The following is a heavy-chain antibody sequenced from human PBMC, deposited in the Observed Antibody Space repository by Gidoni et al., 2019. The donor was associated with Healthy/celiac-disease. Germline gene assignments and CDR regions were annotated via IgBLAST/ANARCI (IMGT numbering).Heavy chain of an antibody. CDR2: ISGSGGST. D-gene: IGHD3-3*02. CDR1: GFTFSSYA. CDR3: ANFPISHYYYGMDV. J-gene: IGHJ6*02. Sequence: EVQLLESGGGLVQPGGSLRLSCAASGFTFSSYAMSWVRQAPGKGLEWVSAISGSGGSTYYADSVKGRFTISRDNSKNTLYLQMNSLRAEDTAVYYCANFPISHYYYGMDVWGQGTTVTVSS. V-gene: IGHV3-23*01.